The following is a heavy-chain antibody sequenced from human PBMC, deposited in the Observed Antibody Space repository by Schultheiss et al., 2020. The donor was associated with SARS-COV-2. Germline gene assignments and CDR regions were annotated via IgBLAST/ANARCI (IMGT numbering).Heavy chain of an antibody. CDR2: IYYSGST. Sequence: SETLSLTCTVSGGSVSSGSYYWSWVRQPPGKGLEWIGYIYYSGSTNYNPSLKSRVTISVDTSKNQFSLKLSSVTAADTAVYYCAREDTKSSSHFDYWGQGTLVTVSS. D-gene: IGHD6-6*01. V-gene: IGHV4-61*01. J-gene: IGHJ4*02. CDR1: GGSVSSGSYY. CDR3: AREDTKSSSHFDY.